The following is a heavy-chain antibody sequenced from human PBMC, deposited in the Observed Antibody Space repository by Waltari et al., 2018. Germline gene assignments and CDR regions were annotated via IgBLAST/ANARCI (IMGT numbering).Heavy chain of an antibody. CDR3: ATYVGASIGTAAFDV. CDR1: GGSLTNNRHY. D-gene: IGHD3-16*01. Sequence: QLHLQESGPGLVKPSETLSLTCSVSGGSLTNNRHYWAWIRQPPGKGLEWTATISYTGATYNNPSLKSRVTISGDTSKNQFSLKLNSVTAADTAVYYCATYVGASIGTAAFDVWGQGTMVTVSS. J-gene: IGHJ3*01. V-gene: IGHV4-39*01. CDR2: ISYTGAT.